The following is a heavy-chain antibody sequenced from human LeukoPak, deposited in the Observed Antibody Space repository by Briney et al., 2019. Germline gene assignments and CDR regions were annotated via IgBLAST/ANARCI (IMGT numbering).Heavy chain of an antibody. J-gene: IGHJ4*02. CDR3: AKGKDCANGVCRTFDY. V-gene: IGHV3-23*01. Sequence: GGSLRLSCAASGFTVSSNYMSWVRQAPGKGLEWVSAISGSGGSTYYADSVKGRFTISRDNSKNTLYLQMNSLRAEDTAVYYCAKGKDCANGVCRTFDYWGQGTLVAVSS. CDR2: ISGSGGST. CDR1: GFTVSSNY. D-gene: IGHD2-8*01.